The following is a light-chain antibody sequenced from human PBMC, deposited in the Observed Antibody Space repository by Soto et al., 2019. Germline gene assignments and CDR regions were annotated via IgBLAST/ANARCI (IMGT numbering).Light chain of an antibody. J-gene: IGKJ1*01. CDR1: QGISHY. V-gene: IGKV1-27*01. CDR2: DAN. CDR3: QKYNSAPRT. Sequence: DIQMTQSPSSLSASVGDRVTITCRASQGISHYLAWYQQRPGQVHKLLIHDANILQSGVPSRFSGSGSGTDFTLTISSLQPEDVATYYCQKYNSAPRTFGQGTKVDIK.